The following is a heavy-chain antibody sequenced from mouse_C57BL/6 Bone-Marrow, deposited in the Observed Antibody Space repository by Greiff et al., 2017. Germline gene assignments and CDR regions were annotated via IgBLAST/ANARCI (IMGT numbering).Heavy chain of an antibody. D-gene: IGHD1-1*01. CDR3: ELLLRNGGYYAMDY. V-gene: IGHV5-17*01. CDR1: GFTFSDYG. Sequence: EVQGVESGGGLVKPGGSLKLSCAASGFTFSDYGMHWVRQAPEKGLEWVAYISSGSSTIYYADTVQGRFTISRDNAKNTLFLQKTSLRSEDTSMYYCELLLRNGGYYAMDYWGQGTSVTVSS. J-gene: IGHJ4*01. CDR2: ISSGSSTI.